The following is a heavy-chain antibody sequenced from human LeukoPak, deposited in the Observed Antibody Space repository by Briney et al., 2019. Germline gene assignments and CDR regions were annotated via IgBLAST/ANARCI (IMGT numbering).Heavy chain of an antibody. CDR1: GGSISSYY. Sequence: GALSLTCTDSGGSISSYYWSGSRQPPRGGGEWGGYIYYTRTTSYNPSLASRVTISVDTSKNQFYLKLSSVTAADTAVYYCARGPHIAAAGPKYYHHEGQGNRATV. CDR3: ARGPHIAAAGPKYYHH. D-gene: IGHD6-13*01. J-gene: IGHJ1*01. V-gene: IGHV4-59*12. CDR2: IYYTRTT.